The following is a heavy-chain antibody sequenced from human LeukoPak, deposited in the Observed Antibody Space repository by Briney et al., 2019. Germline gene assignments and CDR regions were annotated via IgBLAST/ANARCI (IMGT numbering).Heavy chain of an antibody. V-gene: IGHV4-59*01. CDR3: ARGGWYLESFQH. CDR2: IYYSGST. J-gene: IGHJ1*01. CDR1: GGSISSYY. D-gene: IGHD6-19*01. Sequence: SETLSLTCTVSGGSISSYYWNWIRQPPGKGLEWIGYIYYSGSTNYNPSLKSRVTISVDTSKNQFSLKLSSVTAADTAVYYCARGGWYLESFQHWGQGAWSPSPQ.